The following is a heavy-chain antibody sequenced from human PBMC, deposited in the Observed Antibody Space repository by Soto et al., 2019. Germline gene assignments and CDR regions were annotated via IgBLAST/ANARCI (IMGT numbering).Heavy chain of an antibody. CDR3: ARGSRTSLDV. Sequence: SVKVSCKASGFTFTSSDIHWVRQARGQRLEWIGWINANSGNTNYAQKFQDRVTMTRDMSISTAYMELTSLRSDDTAVYYCARGSRTSLDVWGQGTTVTVSS. J-gene: IGHJ6*02. CDR2: INANSGNT. CDR1: GFTFTSSD. D-gene: IGHD2-2*01. V-gene: IGHV1-58*02.